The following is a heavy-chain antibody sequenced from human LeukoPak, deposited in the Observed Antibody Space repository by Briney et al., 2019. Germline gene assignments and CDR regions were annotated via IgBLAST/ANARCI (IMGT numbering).Heavy chain of an antibody. CDR2: ISKDGSHK. CDR1: GFTFTNYA. D-gene: IGHD3-10*01. V-gene: IGHV3-30*04. Sequence: GGSLRLFCAASGFTFTNYAMHWVRQAPGKGLEWVTVISKDGSHKNYADSVKGRFTISRDNSMNTLFLQMNSLRADDTAVYFCARDAYYSSGTYFDYWGQGTLVTVSS. CDR3: ARDAYYSSGTYFDY. J-gene: IGHJ4*02.